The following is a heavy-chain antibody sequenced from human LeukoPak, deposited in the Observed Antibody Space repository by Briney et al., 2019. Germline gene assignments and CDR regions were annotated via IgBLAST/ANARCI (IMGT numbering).Heavy chain of an antibody. J-gene: IGHJ6*02. D-gene: IGHD3-22*01. CDR3: ARDRNNYDTTGSLGYGLDV. Sequence: GGSLRFSCSACGFTFSTYSMNWVRQSPGKGLEWVSCIYIGSGYIDYEDSVKGRFTISRDNPMNSLHLQMNSLRSDDTAVYYCARDRNNYDTTGSLGYGLDVWGQGTTVTVSS. CDR2: IYIGSGYI. CDR1: GFTFSTYS. V-gene: IGHV3-21*01.